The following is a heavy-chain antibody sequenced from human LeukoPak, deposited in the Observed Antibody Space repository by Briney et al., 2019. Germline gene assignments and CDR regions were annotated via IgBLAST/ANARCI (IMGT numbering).Heavy chain of an antibody. CDR1: GYTFTGYY. D-gene: IGHD6-13*01. V-gene: IGHV1-2*04. J-gene: IGHJ4*02. CDR3: ALSIGAAGIGLDY. Sequence: ASVKVSCKASGYTFTGYYMHWVRQAPGQGLEGMGWINPNSGDTNLAQNFQGWVTMTRDTSISTAYMEVSRLRSDDTAVYYCALSIGAAGIGLDYWGQGTLVTVSS. CDR2: INPNSGDT.